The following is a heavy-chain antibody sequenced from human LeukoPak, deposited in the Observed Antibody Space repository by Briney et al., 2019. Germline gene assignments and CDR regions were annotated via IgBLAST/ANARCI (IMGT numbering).Heavy chain of an antibody. D-gene: IGHD2-2*01. Sequence: ASVKVSCKASGYTFTSYGISWVRQAPGQGLEWMGWISAYNGNTNYAQKLQGRVTMTTDTSTSTAYMELRRLRSDNTAVYYCARVTDIVVVPAALPGGWFDPWGQGTLVTVSS. CDR2: ISAYNGNT. J-gene: IGHJ5*02. V-gene: IGHV1-18*01. CDR3: ARVTDIVVVPAALPGGWFDP. CDR1: GYTFTSYG.